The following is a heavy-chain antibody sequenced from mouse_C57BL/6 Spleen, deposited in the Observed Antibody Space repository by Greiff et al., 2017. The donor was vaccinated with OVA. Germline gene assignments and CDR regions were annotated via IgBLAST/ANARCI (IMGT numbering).Heavy chain of an antibody. J-gene: IGHJ4*01. V-gene: IGHV1-7*01. D-gene: IGHD3-2*02. CDR3: APPRSGYGNAIDY. CDR1: GYTFTSYW. Sequence: QVQLQQSGAELAKPGASVKLSCKASGYTFTSYWMHWVKQRPGQGLEWIGYINPSSGYTKYNQKFKDKATLTADKSSSTAYMQLSRLTYEDSAVYYCAPPRSGYGNAIDYWGQGTSVTVSS. CDR2: INPSSGYT.